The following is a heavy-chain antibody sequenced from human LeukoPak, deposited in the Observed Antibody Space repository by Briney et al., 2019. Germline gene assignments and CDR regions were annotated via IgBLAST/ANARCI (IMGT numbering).Heavy chain of an antibody. V-gene: IGHV3-53*01. J-gene: IGHJ4*02. CDR3: ARVAFRSSSYISGTDY. Sequence: GGSLRLSCSASGFTVSSSYMSWVRQAPGKGLEWVSVIYSGGSTYYADSVKGRFTISRDNSKNTLYLQMNSLRIEDTAVYYCARVAFRSSSYISGTDYWGQGTLVTVSS. CDR2: IYSGGST. CDR1: GFTVSSSY. D-gene: IGHD6-6*01.